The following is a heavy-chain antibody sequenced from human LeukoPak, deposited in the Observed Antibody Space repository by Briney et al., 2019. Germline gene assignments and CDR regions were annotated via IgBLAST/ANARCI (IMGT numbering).Heavy chain of an antibody. CDR3: ARERQDTILHSGAFDI. J-gene: IGHJ3*02. CDR2: IASDGSHT. Sequence: PGRSLRLSCAASGFTSSTYFMHWVRQAPGKGLEWVADIASDGSHTFYVESVKGRFTISRDNSKNTLYLQMNSLRAEETAVYFCARERQDTILHSGAFDIWGQGTMVTVSS. D-gene: IGHD2-21*01. CDR1: GFTSSTYF. V-gene: IGHV3-30-3*01.